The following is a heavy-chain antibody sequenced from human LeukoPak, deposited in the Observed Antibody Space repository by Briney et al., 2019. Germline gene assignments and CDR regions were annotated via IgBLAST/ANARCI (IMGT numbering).Heavy chain of an antibody. V-gene: IGHV3-30*04. D-gene: IGHD2-15*01. CDR3: ARENRYCTGGSCYYQWDY. CDR1: GFTFSSYA. Sequence: GRSLRLSCAASGFTFSSYAMHWVRQAPGKGLEWVAVISYDGSNKYYADSMKGRFTISRDNAKNSLYLQMNSLRAEDTAVYYCARENRYCTGGSCYYQWDYWGQGTLVAVSS. J-gene: IGHJ4*02. CDR2: ISYDGSNK.